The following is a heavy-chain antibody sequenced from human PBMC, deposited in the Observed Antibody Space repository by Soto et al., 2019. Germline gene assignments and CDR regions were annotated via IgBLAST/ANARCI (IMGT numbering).Heavy chain of an antibody. CDR3: ARGYSSGWYVFDY. CDR2: IYYSGST. V-gene: IGHV4-31*03. J-gene: IGHJ4*02. D-gene: IGHD6-19*01. CDR1: GGSISSGGYY. Sequence: SLTCTVSGGSISSGGYYWSWIRQHPGKGLEWIGYIYYSGSTYYNPSLKSRVTISVDTSKNQFSLKLSSVTAADTAVYYCARGYSSGWYVFDYWGQGTLVTVSS.